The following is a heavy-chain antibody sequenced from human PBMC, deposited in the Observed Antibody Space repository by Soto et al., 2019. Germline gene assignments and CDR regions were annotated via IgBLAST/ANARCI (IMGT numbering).Heavy chain of an antibody. V-gene: IGHV4-31*03. CDR2: IYYSGST. CDR3: ARVSVGYYYGMDV. D-gene: IGHD1-26*01. CDR1: GGSISSGGYY. Sequence: QVQLQESGPGLVKPSQTLSLTCTVSGGSISSGGYYWSWIRQHPGKGLEWIGYIYYSGSTYYNPSLKSRVTIAVDTSKNQCSLKLSSVTAADTAVYYCARVSVGYYYGMDVWGQGTTVTVSS. J-gene: IGHJ6*02.